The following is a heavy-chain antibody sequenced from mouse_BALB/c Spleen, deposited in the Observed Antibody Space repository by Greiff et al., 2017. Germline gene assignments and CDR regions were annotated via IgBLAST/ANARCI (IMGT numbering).Heavy chain of an antibody. V-gene: IGHV1S56*01. D-gene: IGHD1-2*01. CDR3: ARGDTTAPFDY. Sequence: QVQLQQSGPELVKPGASVRISCKASGYTFTSYYIHWVKQRPGQGLEWIGWIYPGNVNTKYNEKFKGKATLTADKSSSTAYMQLSSLTSEDSAVYFCARGDTTAPFDYWGQGTTLTVSS. CDR1: GYTFTSYY. CDR2: IYPGNVNT. J-gene: IGHJ2*01.